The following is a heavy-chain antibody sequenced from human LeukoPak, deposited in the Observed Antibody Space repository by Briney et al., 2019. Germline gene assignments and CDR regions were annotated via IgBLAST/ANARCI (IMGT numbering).Heavy chain of an antibody. Sequence: GASVKVSCKVSGYTLTELSMHWVRQAPGKGLEWMGGFDPEDGETIYAQKFQGRVTMTADTSTDTADMELSSLRSEDTAVYYCATDRGSGYYYYWGQGTLVTVSS. V-gene: IGHV1-24*01. CDR1: GYTLTELS. J-gene: IGHJ4*02. D-gene: IGHD3-22*01. CDR3: ATDRGSGYYYY. CDR2: FDPEDGET.